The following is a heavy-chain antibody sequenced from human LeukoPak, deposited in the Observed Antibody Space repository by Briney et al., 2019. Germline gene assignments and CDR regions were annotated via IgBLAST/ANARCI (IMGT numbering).Heavy chain of an antibody. CDR3: ARGGYCSSTSCYFGYYMDV. Sequence: GGSLRLSCAASGVTFSSYSMNWVRQAPGKGLEWVSYISSSSSTIYYADSVKGRFTISRDNAKNSLYLQMNSLRAGDTAVYYCARGGYCSSTSCYFGYYMDVWGKGTTVTVSS. CDR1: GVTFSSYS. V-gene: IGHV3-48*04. J-gene: IGHJ6*03. CDR2: ISSSSSTI. D-gene: IGHD2-2*01.